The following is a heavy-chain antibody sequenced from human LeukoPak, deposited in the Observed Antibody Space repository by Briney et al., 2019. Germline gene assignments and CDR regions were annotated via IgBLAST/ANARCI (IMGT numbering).Heavy chain of an antibody. CDR1: GFVFSNYW. Sequence: GGSLRLSCAASGFVFSNYWMSWVRQAPGKGLEWVANIKQDGSKKSYVDSVKGRFTISRDNAKNSLYLQMNSLRAEDTAIYYCTRVGYIDEGIDYWGQGTLVTVSS. CDR2: IKQDGSKK. J-gene: IGHJ4*02. D-gene: IGHD5-24*01. CDR3: TRVGYIDEGIDY. V-gene: IGHV3-7*04.